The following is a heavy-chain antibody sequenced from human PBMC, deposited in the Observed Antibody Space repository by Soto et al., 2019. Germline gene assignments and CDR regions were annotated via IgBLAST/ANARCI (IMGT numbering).Heavy chain of an antibody. D-gene: IGHD6-13*01. CDR2: INTDGGST. CDR1: GFTFSSYW. J-gene: IGHJ4*02. V-gene: IGHV3-74*01. Sequence: PGGSLRLSCAASGFTFSSYWLHWVRQAPGKGLVWVSGINTDGGSTYYADSVKGRFTISRDNSKNTLYLQMNSLRAEDTAMYYCAKGIIAGVSAADYWGQGTLVTVSS. CDR3: AKGIIAGVSAADY.